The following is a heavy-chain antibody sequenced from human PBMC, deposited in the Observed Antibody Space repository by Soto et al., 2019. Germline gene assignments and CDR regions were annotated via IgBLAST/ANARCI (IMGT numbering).Heavy chain of an antibody. V-gene: IGHV3-30*18. J-gene: IGHJ4*02. CDR3: AKGHPGMARPYYFDY. CDR2: ISYDGSNK. CDR1: GFTFSSYG. D-gene: IGHD3-10*01. Sequence: QVQLVESGGGVGQPGRSLRLSCAASGFTFSSYGMHWVRQAPGKGLEWVAVISYDGSNKYYADSVKGRFTISRDNSKNTLYVQMNSLRAEDTAVYYCAKGHPGMARPYYFDYWGQGTLVTVSS.